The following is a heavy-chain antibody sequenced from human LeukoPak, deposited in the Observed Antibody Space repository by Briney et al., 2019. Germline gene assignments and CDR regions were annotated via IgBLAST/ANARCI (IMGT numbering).Heavy chain of an antibody. CDR2: ISGSGGGT. CDR3: AKDQNRYCSSGSCYPVDY. Sequence: GGSLRLSCAVSGFTFSSYAMSWVRQAPGKGLEWVSAISGSGGGTFYADSVRGRFTISRDNSKNTVYLQMNSLRAEDTAVYYCAKDQNRYCSSGSCYPVDYWGQGTLVTVSS. J-gene: IGHJ4*02. V-gene: IGHV3-23*01. CDR1: GFTFSSYA. D-gene: IGHD2-15*01.